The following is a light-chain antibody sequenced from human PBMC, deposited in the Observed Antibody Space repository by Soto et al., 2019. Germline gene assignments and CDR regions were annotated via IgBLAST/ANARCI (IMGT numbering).Light chain of an antibody. CDR1: SSDVGSYNL. V-gene: IGLV2-23*02. J-gene: IGLJ2*01. CDR3: CSYEGSSPV. CDR2: EVS. Sequence: QSVLTQPASVSGSPGQSITISCTGTSSDVGSYNLVSWYQQHPGKAPKLMIYEVSKQPSGVSNRFSGSKSGNTASLTISGLQADDEADYYCCSYEGSSPVFGGGTKLTVL.